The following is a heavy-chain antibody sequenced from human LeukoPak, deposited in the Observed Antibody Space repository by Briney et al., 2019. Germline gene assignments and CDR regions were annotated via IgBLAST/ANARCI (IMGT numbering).Heavy chain of an antibody. J-gene: IGHJ4*02. CDR3: ASQRPSGWYSVVGYFDY. CDR1: GGSISSSSYY. Sequence: SETQSLTCTVSGGSISSSSYYWGWIRQPPGKGLEWIGSIYYSGSTYYKPSLKSRVTISVDKSKNQFSLKLSSVTAADTAVYYCASQRPSGWYSVVGYFDYWGQGTLVTVSS. CDR2: IYYSGST. V-gene: IGHV4-39*07. D-gene: IGHD6-19*01.